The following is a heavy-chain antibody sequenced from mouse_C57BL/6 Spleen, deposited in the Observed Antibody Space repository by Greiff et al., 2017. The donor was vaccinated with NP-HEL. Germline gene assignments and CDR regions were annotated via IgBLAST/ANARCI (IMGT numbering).Heavy chain of an antibody. J-gene: IGHJ4*01. Sequence: QVQLKQPGAELLKPGASVKLSCKASGYTFTSYWMHWVKQRPGRGLEWIGRIDPNSGGTKYNEKFKSKATLTVDKPSSTAYMQLSSLTSEDSAVYYCARRGIGYGSSPYAMDYWGQGTSVTVSS. CDR2: IDPNSGGT. CDR1: GYTFTSYW. CDR3: ARRGIGYGSSPYAMDY. V-gene: IGHV1-72*01. D-gene: IGHD1-1*01.